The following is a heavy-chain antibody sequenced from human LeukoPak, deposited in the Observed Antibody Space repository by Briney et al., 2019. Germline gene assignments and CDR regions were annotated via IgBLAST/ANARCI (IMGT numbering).Heavy chain of an antibody. CDR3: AKGGSRTPVDY. Sequence: PGGSLRLSCAASGFTFSSYAMSWVRQAPGKGPEWVSSISGSGGRTYYADSVKGRFTISRDNSKNTLYLQMNSLRAEDTAVYYCAKGGSRTPVDYWGQGTLVTVSS. CDR2: ISGSGGRT. D-gene: IGHD1-14*01. J-gene: IGHJ4*02. V-gene: IGHV3-23*01. CDR1: GFTFSSYA.